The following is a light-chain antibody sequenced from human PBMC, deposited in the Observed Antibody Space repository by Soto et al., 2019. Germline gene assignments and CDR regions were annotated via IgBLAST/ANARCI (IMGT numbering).Light chain of an antibody. CDR2: AAS. CDR1: QTVNSSY. V-gene: IGKV3-20*01. Sequence: EIVLTQSPGTLSLSPGERATLSCRASQTVNSSYLAWYQQKPGQAPRLLMYAASSRATGIPDRFSGSGSGTDFTLTISRLEAEDFAVYYCQQSSSSPITFGQGTRLEIK. CDR3: QQSSSSPIT. J-gene: IGKJ5*01.